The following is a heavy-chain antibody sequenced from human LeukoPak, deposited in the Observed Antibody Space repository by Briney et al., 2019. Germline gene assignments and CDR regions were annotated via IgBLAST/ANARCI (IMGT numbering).Heavy chain of an antibody. D-gene: IGHD3-10*01. CDR2: ISGSGGST. J-gene: IGHJ6*02. CDR1: GFTFSIYA. CDR3: AKDTDRSGPYGMDV. V-gene: IGHV3-23*01. Sequence: GSLRLSCAASGFTFSIYAMSWVRQAPGKGLEWVSSISGSGGSTYYADSVKGRFTISRDNSKNTLYLQMNSLRAEDTAVYYCAKDTDRSGPYGMDVWGQGTTVTVSS.